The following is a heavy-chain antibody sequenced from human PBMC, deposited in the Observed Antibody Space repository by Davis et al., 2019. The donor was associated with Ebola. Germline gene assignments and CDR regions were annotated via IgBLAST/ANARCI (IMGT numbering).Heavy chain of an antibody. CDR1: GFTFSSYG. V-gene: IGHV3-23*01. J-gene: IGHJ6*02. D-gene: IGHD3-3*01. CDR2: ISGSGGST. CDR3: AKVLRFLEWLGRDYYYGMDV. Sequence: GESLKISCAASGFTFSSYGMHWVRQAPGKGLEWVSAISGSGGSTYYADSVKGRFTISRANSKNTLYLQMNSLRAEDTAVYYCAKVLRFLEWLGRDYYYGMDVWGQGTTVTVSS.